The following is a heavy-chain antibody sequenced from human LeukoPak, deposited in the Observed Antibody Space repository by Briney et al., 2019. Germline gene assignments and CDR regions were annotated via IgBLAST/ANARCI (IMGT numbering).Heavy chain of an antibody. Sequence: GASVKVSCKASGGTFSSYAISWVRQAPGQGLEWMGGIIPILITPKYSQKFQGRVTITADTSTSIAYMEMSSLTSEDTAVYFCARGGLQGVAAHQQLSLDYWGQGTLVTVSS. V-gene: IGHV1-69*10. CDR1: GGTFSSYA. CDR3: ARGGLQGVAAHQQLSLDY. CDR2: IIPILITP. J-gene: IGHJ4*02. D-gene: IGHD2-15*01.